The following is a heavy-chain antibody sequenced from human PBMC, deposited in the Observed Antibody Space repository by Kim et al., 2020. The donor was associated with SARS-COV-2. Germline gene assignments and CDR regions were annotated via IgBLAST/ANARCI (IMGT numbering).Heavy chain of an antibody. Sequence: GGSLRLSCAASGFTFRSYAMHWVRQAPGKGLEWVAVISYDGSNKYYVDSVKGRFTISRDNSKNTLYLQMNSLRAEDTAVYYCARDQSPSLHDYGDYGDWFDPWGQGTLVTVSS. CDR1: GFTFRSYA. CDR3: ARDQSPSLHDYGDYGDWFDP. CDR2: ISYDGSNK. V-gene: IGHV3-30*04. D-gene: IGHD4-17*01. J-gene: IGHJ5*02.